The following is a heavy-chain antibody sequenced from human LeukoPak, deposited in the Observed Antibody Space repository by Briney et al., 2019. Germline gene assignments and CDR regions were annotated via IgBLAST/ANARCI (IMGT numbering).Heavy chain of an antibody. CDR3: AKEYSSGWTDY. J-gene: IGHJ4*02. Sequence: GGSLRLSCAASGFTFSNFGMHWVRQAPGKGLEWVAVISYDGSNKYYADSVKGRFTISRDNSKNTLYLQMNSLRAEDTAVYYCAKEYSSGWTDYWGQGTLVTVSS. D-gene: IGHD6-19*01. CDR1: GFTFSNFG. V-gene: IGHV3-30*18. CDR2: ISYDGSNK.